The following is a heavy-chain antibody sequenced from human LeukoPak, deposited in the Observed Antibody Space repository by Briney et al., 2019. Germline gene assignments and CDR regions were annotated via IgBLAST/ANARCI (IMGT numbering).Heavy chain of an antibody. CDR1: GGSISSSSYY. CDR2: IYYSGST. V-gene: IGHV4-39*07. Sequence: SETLSLTCTVSGGSISSSSYYWGWIRQPPGKGLEWIGSIYYSGSTNYNPSLKSRVTISVDTSKNQFSLKLSSVTAADAAVYYCARAATYYYGSGSPDVWGKGTTVTISS. CDR3: ARAATYYYGSGSPDV. J-gene: IGHJ6*04. D-gene: IGHD3-10*01.